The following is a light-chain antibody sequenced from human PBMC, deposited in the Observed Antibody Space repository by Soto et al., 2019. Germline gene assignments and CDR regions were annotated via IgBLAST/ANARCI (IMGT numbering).Light chain of an antibody. Sequence: EIVLTQSPGTLSLSPRERATLSCRASQSVSSYLAWYQQKPGQAPRLLIYGASSMATGIPDRFSGSRSGTDFTLTISRLEPEDFAVYYCQQYGSSSRTFGQGTKVEIK. V-gene: IGKV3-20*01. CDR2: GAS. J-gene: IGKJ1*01. CDR3: QQYGSSSRT. CDR1: QSVSSY.